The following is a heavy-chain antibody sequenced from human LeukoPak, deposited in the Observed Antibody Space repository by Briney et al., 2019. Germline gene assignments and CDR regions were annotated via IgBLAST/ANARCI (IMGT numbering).Heavy chain of an antibody. CDR2: ISYDGSNK. J-gene: IGHJ6*02. D-gene: IGHD4-17*01. CDR1: GFTFSSYG. Sequence: GGSLRLSCAASGFTFSSYGIHWVRQAPGKGLEWVAVISYDGSNKYYADSVKGRFTISRDNSKNTLYLQMNSLRAEDTAVYYCAKDYAHGDLLRIYYYYDGMDVWGQGTTVTVSS. V-gene: IGHV3-30*18. CDR3: AKDYAHGDLLRIYYYYDGMDV.